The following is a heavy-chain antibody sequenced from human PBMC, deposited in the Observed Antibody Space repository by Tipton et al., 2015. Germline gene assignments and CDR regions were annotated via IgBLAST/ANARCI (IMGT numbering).Heavy chain of an antibody. CDR2: ISSGSTYT. CDR1: GFTISRYY. V-gene: IGHV3-11*06. Sequence: GSLRLSCAASGFTISRYYMAWIRQAPGKGLQWVAYISSGSTYTNYADSVKGRFSISRDNAKNSLYLQMDSLTAEDTAVYYCGRSSGNYYGGNYWGQGTLVTVSS. J-gene: IGHJ4*02. CDR3: GRSSGNYYGGNY. D-gene: IGHD1-26*01.